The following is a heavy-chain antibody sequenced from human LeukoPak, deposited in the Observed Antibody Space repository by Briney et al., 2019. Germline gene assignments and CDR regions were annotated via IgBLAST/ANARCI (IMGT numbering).Heavy chain of an antibody. CDR1: GFTFSNYW. Sequence: GGSLRLSCAASGFTFSNYWMSWVRQAPGKGLEWVSSISSSSSYIYYVDSVKGRFTISRDNAKNSLYLQMNSLRAEDTAVYYCARAGLWFGDHRDNWFDPWGQGTLVTVSS. J-gene: IGHJ5*02. CDR2: ISSSSSYI. CDR3: ARAGLWFGDHRDNWFDP. D-gene: IGHD3-10*01. V-gene: IGHV3-21*01.